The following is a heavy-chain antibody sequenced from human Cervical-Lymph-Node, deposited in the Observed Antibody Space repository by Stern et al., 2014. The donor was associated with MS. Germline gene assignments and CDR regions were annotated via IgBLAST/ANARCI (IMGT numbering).Heavy chain of an antibody. CDR3: MGVGDAMHV. CDR1: GFSLSNSG. CDR2: MAFVGGNK. J-gene: IGHJ6*02. Sequence: VQLVESGGGGVQPGRSLTLSCAASGFSLSNSGMHWVRQAPGKGLEWVAVMAFVGGNKKYGDSVKGRFSISRDMANNTLFLQMNSLRPEDTAVYYCMGVGDAMHVWGQGTTVIVSS. V-gene: IGHV3-30*03.